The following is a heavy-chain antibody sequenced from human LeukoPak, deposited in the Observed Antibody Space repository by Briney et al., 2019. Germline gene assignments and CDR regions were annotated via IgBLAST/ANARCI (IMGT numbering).Heavy chain of an antibody. J-gene: IGHJ5*02. D-gene: IGHD6-13*01. Sequence: PSETLSLTCTVSGGSISSDNYSWSWIRQPAGKGLEWIGRVYTSGSTNYNPSLKSRVTISVDTSKNQFSLKLSSVTAADTAVYYCARLAGYSSSNGFDPWGQGTLVTVSS. CDR3: ARLAGYSSSNGFDP. V-gene: IGHV4-61*02. CDR2: VYTSGST. CDR1: GGSISSDNYS.